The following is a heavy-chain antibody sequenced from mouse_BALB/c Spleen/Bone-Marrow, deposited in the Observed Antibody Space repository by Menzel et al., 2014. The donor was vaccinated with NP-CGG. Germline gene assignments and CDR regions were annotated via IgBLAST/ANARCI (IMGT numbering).Heavy chain of an antibody. V-gene: IGHV1-37*01. CDR1: GYSFTGYF. CDR3: GSRGNYDEGRY. J-gene: IGHJ4*01. Sequence: VHVKQSGPELVKPGASVKISCKASGYSFTGYFMNWVKQSHGKSLEWIGRINPYNGDTFYNQKFKGKATLTVDKSSSTAHMELLSPTSEDSAVYYCGSRGNYDEGRYWGQGTSVTVSS. CDR2: INPYNGDT. D-gene: IGHD2-1*01.